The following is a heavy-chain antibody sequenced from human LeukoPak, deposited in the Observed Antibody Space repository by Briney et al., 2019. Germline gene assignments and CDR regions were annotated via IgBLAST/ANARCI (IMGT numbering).Heavy chain of an antibody. D-gene: IGHD5-18*01. CDR1: GGTFSSYA. Sequence: SVKVSCKASGGTFSSYAISWVRQAPGQGLEWMGRIIPILGIANYAQKFQGRVTITADKSTSTAYMELSSLRSEDTAVYYCARDRTGVDTAMVTWGQGTLVTVSS. CDR3: ARDRTGVDTAMVT. V-gene: IGHV1-69*04. CDR2: IIPILGIA. J-gene: IGHJ5*02.